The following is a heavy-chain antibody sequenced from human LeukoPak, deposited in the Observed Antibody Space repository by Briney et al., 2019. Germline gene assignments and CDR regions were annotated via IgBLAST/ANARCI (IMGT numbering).Heavy chain of an antibody. V-gene: IGHV4-59*01. D-gene: IGHD2-21*01. Sequence: SETLSLTCTVSGGSISSYYWSWIRQPPGKGLEWIGYIYYSGSTNYNPSLKSRVTISVDTSKSQFSLKLSSVTAADTAAYYCAFVPLWSMKNDAFDIWGQGTMATVSS. CDR3: AFVPLWSMKNDAFDI. CDR1: GGSISSYY. J-gene: IGHJ3*02. CDR2: IYYSGST.